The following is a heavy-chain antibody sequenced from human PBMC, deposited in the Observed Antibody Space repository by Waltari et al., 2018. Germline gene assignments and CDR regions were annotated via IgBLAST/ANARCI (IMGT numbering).Heavy chain of an antibody. V-gene: IGHV3-74*03. J-gene: IGHJ3*02. CDR2: CNSDGGGT. D-gene: IGHD2-2*01. Sequence: EVQLVESGGGLVQPGGSLRLSCASSGFIFSDYWMHWVRQAPGTGLMWVSRCNSDGGGTASADFVKGGFTVSRETARNTLYLQMNSLSAEDTAVYYCARGGQVLNWPFDMWGQGTVVTVSS. CDR1: GFIFSDYW. CDR3: ARGGQVLNWPFDM.